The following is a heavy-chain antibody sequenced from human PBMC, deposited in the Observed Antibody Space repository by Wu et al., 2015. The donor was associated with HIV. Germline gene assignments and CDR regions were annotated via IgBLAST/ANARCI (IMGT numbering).Heavy chain of an antibody. V-gene: IGHV1-8*01. Sequence: QVQLVQSGAEVKKPGASVKVSCKASGYTFTSYDINWVRQATGQGLEWMGWMNPNSGNTGYAQKFQGRVTMTRNTSISTAYMELSSLRSEDTAVYYCARDKGGYCGGNSCYPDWFDPWGQGTLVHRLL. CDR3: ARDKGGYCGGNSCYPDWFDP. J-gene: IGHJ5*02. CDR1: GYTFTSYD. CDR2: MNPNSGNT. D-gene: IGHD2-15*01.